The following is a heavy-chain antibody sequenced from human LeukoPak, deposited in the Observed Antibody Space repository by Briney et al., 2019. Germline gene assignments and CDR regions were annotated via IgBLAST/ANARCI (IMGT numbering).Heavy chain of an antibody. Sequence: GGSLILSCAASGIIFASYWVTWVRQAPGKGLEWVANIGQDGTETVYVGSVKGRFTISRDNARKLLFLQMNSLRADDTAVYYCAIPSSYDGSRYYHAYWGQGTLVSVSS. V-gene: IGHV3-7*01. CDR3: AIPSSYDGSRYYHAY. D-gene: IGHD3-22*01. J-gene: IGHJ4*02. CDR2: IGQDGTET. CDR1: GIIFASYW.